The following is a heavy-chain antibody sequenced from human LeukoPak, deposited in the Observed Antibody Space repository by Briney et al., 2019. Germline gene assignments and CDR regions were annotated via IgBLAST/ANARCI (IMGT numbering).Heavy chain of an antibody. CDR3: ARRRGSGCDY. CDR1: GGSFSGYY. V-gene: IGHV4-34*01. CDR2: INHSGST. Sequence: SETLSLTCAVFGGSFSGYYWTWIRQPPGKGLEWIGEINHSGSTNYNPSLKSRVTISVDTSKNQFSLKLSSVTAADTAVYYCARRRGSGCDYWGQGTLVTVSS. D-gene: IGHD6-19*01. J-gene: IGHJ4*02.